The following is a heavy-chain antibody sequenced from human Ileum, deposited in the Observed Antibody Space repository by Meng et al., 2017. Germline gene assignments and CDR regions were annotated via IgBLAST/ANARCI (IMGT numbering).Heavy chain of an antibody. CDR2: AST. D-gene: IGHD7-27*01. CDR1: GGSVSSDGFQ. V-gene: IGHV4-61*08. CDR3: ARDHWGSLDY. J-gene: IGHJ4*02. Sequence: QVQLQESGPGLVRPAETISLICTVSGGSVSSDGFQWGWVRQPPGKGLEWIGYASTNYNPSLKSRVTISLDTSKNQFSLELSSVTAADTAVYYCARDHWGSLDYWGQGILVTVSS.